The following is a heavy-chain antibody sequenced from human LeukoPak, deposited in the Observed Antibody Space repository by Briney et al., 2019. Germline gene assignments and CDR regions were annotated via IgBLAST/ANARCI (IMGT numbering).Heavy chain of an antibody. D-gene: IGHD6-13*01. CDR3: ARVLLTSSPEFDY. CDR2: IYYSGST. Sequence: SETLSLTCTVSGGSISTYYWSWIRQPPGKGLEWIGYIYYSGSTNYNPSLKSRVTISVDTSKNQFSLKLSSVTAADTAVYYCARVLLTSSPEFDYWGQGTLVTVSS. CDR1: GGSISTYY. J-gene: IGHJ4*02. V-gene: IGHV4-59*01.